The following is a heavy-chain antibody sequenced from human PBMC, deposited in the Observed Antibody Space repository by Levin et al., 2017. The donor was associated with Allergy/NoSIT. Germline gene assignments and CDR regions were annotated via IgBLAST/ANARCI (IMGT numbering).Heavy chain of an antibody. CDR1: GLPLREHV. CDR2: ISSSDGVT. V-gene: IGHV3-23*01. Sequence: GESLKISCAASGLPLREHVMNWVRQAPGKGLEWVSSISSSDGVTFYADSVKGRFTIPTDNSKNTPYLQMNSLRAEEAAVYFCARRPTTVTTWGAFDYWGQGTLVTVSS. J-gene: IGHJ4*02. CDR3: ARRPTTVTTWGAFDY. D-gene: IGHD4-17*01.